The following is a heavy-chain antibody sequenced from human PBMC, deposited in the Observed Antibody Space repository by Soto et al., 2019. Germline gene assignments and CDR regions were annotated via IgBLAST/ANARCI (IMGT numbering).Heavy chain of an antibody. J-gene: IGHJ4*02. CDR2: IHGNDGTT. V-gene: IGHV1-3*01. CDR3: ARPMNYNDYLDS. D-gene: IGHD3-10*01. Sequence: ASVKVSSKTSGSIFTSYSMHWVRQAPGQRLEWMGWIHGNDGTTKYSQTFQGRVTFTRDTSASTDYMELGSLRPEDTAVYYCARPMNYNDYLDSWGQGTLVTVSS. CDR1: GSIFTSYS.